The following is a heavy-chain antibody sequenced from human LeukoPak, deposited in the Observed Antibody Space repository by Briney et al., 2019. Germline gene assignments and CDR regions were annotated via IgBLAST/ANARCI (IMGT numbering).Heavy chain of an antibody. D-gene: IGHD6-13*01. J-gene: IGHJ4*02. CDR3: AREPSRSIGAAGESDY. V-gene: IGHV3-64*01. Sequence: PGGSLRLSCAASGFIFSNYAMHWVRQAPGKGLEYVSAISSNGGSTYYANSVKGRFTISRDNSKNTLYLQMGNLRPEDMAVYYCAREPSRSIGAAGESDYWGQGTLVTVSS. CDR1: GFIFSNYA. CDR2: ISSNGGST.